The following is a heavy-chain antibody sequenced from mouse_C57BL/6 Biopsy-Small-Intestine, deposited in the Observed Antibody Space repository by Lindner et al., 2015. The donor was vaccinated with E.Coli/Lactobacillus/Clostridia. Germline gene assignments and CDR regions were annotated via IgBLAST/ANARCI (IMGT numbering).Heavy chain of an antibody. J-gene: IGHJ3*01. D-gene: IGHD3-1*01. CDR1: GYTFTEYS. Sequence: VQLQESGAELVKPGASVKLSCKASGYTFTEYSIYWVKQRSGQGLEWIGRIDPNSGGTKYNEKFKSKATLTADKSSSTAYMQLSSLTSEDSAVYFCARSGWDGAWFAYWGQGTLVTVSA. CDR3: ARSGWDGAWFAY. CDR2: IDPNSGGT. V-gene: IGHV1-77*01.